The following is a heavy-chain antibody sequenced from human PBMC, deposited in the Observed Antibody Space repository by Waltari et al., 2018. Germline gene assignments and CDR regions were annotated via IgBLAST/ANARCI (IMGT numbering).Heavy chain of an antibody. Sequence: QVQLQESGPGLVKPSQTLSLTCTVSGGSISSGSYYWSWIRQPAGKGLEWIGRIYTSGSTNYNPALKRRVTISVDTSKNQFSLKLSSVTAADTAVYYCASSYDYVWGSYREIYYFDYWGQGTLVTVSS. J-gene: IGHJ4*02. CDR1: GGSISSGSYY. V-gene: IGHV4-61*02. CDR3: ASSYDYVWGSYREIYYFDY. D-gene: IGHD3-16*02. CDR2: IYTSGST.